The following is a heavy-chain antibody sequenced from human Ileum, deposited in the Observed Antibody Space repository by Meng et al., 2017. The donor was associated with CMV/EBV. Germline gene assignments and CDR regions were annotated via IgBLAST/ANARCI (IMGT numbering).Heavy chain of an antibody. CDR1: GFNFRGYG. CDR2: IRFDGNNK. V-gene: IGHV3-30*02. Sequence: GGSLRLSCAASGFNFRGYGMHWVRQAPGKGLEWVTLIRFDGNNKYYGDSVKGRFTVSRDNSKNTLYLQMNTLTTDDTAVYYCVRDRYGDSLDYWGQRTLVTVSS. D-gene: IGHD4-17*01. J-gene: IGHJ4*02. CDR3: VRDRYGDSLDY.